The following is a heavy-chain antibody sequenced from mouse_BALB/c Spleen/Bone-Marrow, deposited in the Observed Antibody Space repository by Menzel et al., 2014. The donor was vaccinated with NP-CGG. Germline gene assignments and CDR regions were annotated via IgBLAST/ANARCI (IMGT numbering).Heavy chain of an antibody. CDR2: IHPSDTET. V-gene: IGHV1-61*01. Sequence: VQLQQSGAELVRPGASVKLSCKPSGYSFTSYWMNWVKQRPGHGLEWIGMIHPSDTETRLNQRFKDKATLTVDKSSSTAYMQLNSPTSEDSAVYYCARLEGNYGSTFAYWGQGTLVTVSA. D-gene: IGHD1-1*01. CDR3: ARLEGNYGSTFAY. CDR1: GYSFTSYW. J-gene: IGHJ3*01.